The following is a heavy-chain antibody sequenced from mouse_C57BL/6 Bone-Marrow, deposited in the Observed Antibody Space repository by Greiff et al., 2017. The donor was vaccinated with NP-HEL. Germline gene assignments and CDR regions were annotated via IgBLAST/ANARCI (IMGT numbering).Heavy chain of an antibody. CDR3: ARDSSD. V-gene: IGHV1-69*01. J-gene: IGHJ2*01. Sequence: QVQLQQSGAELVMPGASVKLSCKASGYTFTSYWMHWVKQRPGQGLEWIGEIDPSDSYTNYNQKFKGKSTLTVDKSSSTAYMQLSSLTSEDSAVYYCARDSSDWGQGTTLTVSS. D-gene: IGHD3-2*02. CDR2: IDPSDSYT. CDR1: GYTFTSYW.